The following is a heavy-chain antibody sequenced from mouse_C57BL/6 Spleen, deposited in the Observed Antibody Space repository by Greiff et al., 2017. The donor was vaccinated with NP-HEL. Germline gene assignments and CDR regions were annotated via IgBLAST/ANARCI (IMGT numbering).Heavy chain of an antibody. CDR2: ISYSGST. D-gene: IGHD1-1*01. Sequence: EVKLMESGPGLAKPSQTLSLTCSVTGYSITSDYWNWIRKFPGNKLEYMGYISYSGSTYYNPSLKSRISITRDTSKNQYYLQLNSVTTEDTATYYCARSTIYYYGSRGIFFDYWGQGTTLTVSS. CDR3: ARSTIYYYGSRGIFFDY. CDR1: GYSITSDY. J-gene: IGHJ2*01. V-gene: IGHV3-8*01.